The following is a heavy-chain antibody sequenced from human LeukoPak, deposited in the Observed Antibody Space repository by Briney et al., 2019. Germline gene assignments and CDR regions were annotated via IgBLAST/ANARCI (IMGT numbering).Heavy chain of an antibody. J-gene: IGHJ6*04. CDR1: GFTFSSYS. CDR2: ISSSSSYI. CDR3: ARARIAAAGTTTRATYYYYYGMDV. V-gene: IGHV3-21*01. Sequence: GGSLRLSCAASGFTFSSYSMNWVRQAPGKGLEWVSSISSSSSYIYYADSVKGRFTISRDNAKNSLYLQMNSLRAEDTAAYYCARARIAAAGTTTRATYYYYYGMDVWGKGTTVTVSS. D-gene: IGHD6-13*01.